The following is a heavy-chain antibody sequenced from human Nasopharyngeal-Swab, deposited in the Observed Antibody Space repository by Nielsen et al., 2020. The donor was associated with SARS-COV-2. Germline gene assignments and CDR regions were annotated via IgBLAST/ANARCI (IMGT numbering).Heavy chain of an antibody. CDR3: ARDRGYGFGHTGWFDS. V-gene: IGHV4-30-2*01. CDR2: ISHSGTT. J-gene: IGHJ5*01. D-gene: IGHD5-18*01. Sequence: WIRQPPGKGLEWIGYISHSGTTYNNPSLKSRLLISLDRSENQFSLKLNSVTAADTAVYYCARDRGYGFGHTGWFDSWGQGTLVTVSS.